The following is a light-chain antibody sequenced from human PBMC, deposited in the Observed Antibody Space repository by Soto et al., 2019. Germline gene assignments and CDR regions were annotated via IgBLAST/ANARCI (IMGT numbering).Light chain of an antibody. Sequence: DIQMTQSPSSLSASVGDRVTITCRASQDISNYLAWYQQKPGKVPQVLIFAASTLQSGVPSRFSGSASGTDFTLTISSLQPEDVATYYCQNYNSAPLTFGGGNKVEI. CDR2: AAS. V-gene: IGKV1-27*01. CDR1: QDISNY. CDR3: QNYNSAPLT. J-gene: IGKJ4*01.